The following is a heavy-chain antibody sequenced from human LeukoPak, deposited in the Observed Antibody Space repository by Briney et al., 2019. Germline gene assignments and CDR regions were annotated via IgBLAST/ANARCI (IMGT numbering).Heavy chain of an antibody. V-gene: IGHV3-49*03. J-gene: IGHJ4*02. CDR3: TGVHYDFWSGYYPIDY. Sequence: GGSLRLSCTASGFTFGDYAMSWFRQAPGKGLEWVGFIRSKAYGGTTEYAASVKGRFTISRDYSKSIAYLQMNSLKTEDTAVYYCTGVHYDFWSGYYPIDYWGQGTLVTVSS. CDR1: GFTFGDYA. D-gene: IGHD3-3*01. CDR2: IRSKAYGGTT.